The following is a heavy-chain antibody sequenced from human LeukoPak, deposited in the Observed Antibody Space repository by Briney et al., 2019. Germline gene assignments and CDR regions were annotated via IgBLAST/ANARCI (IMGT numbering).Heavy chain of an antibody. CDR2: VHHSGTT. CDR1: GASISSYY. Sequence: SETLSLTCTVSGASISSYYWSWIRQPPRQGLEWIGYVHHSGTTNYNPSLESRVTISLDTSKNQFSLNLSSVTAADTAVYYCASSSWYGIGNWFDPWGQGTLVTVSS. CDR3: ASSSWYGIGNWFDP. V-gene: IGHV4-59*01. J-gene: IGHJ5*02. D-gene: IGHD6-13*01.